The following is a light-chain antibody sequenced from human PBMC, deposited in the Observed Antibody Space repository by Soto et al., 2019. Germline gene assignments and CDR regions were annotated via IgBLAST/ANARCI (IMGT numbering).Light chain of an antibody. Sequence: QAVVTQPPSVSGAPGQRVTISCTGSSSNIGAGYDVHWYQQPPGTAPKLLIYANINRPSGVPDRFSGSKSGTSASLAITGLQAEDEADYYCSSYAGTNTYVVFGGGTKLTVL. CDR3: SSYAGTNTYVV. CDR2: ANI. J-gene: IGLJ2*01. V-gene: IGLV1-40*01. CDR1: SSNIGAGYD.